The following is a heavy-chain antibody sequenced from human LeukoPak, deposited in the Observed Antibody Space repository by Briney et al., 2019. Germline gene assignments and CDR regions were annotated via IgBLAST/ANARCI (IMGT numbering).Heavy chain of an antibody. D-gene: IGHD2-15*01. CDR2: ISTDGYTT. V-gene: IGHV3-74*01. J-gene: IGHJ4*02. Sequence: GGSLRLSCAASGLAFSAYKMHWVRQAPRKGPVWVSRISTDGYTTDYADFVQGRFTASRDNTKNTWSLEMNSLRAEDTAVYYCVVGGSPGYWGQGTLVTVSS. CDR1: GLAFSAYK. CDR3: VVGGSPGY.